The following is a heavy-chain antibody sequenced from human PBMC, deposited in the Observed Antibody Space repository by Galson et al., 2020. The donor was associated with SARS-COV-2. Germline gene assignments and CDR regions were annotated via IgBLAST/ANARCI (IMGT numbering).Heavy chain of an antibody. J-gene: IGHJ3*01. CDR1: GDSISSYY. CDR3: ARGGGRHWLDSFDV. Sequence: SETLSLTCTVSGDSISSYYWSWIRQPPGKGLEWIGYIYSSANTNYNPSLKSRVTISADTSKNQFSLNLNSVTAADTAVYYCARGGGRHWLDSFDVWGQGRMVTVSS. CDR2: IYSSANT. V-gene: IGHV4-59*01. D-gene: IGHD3-9*01.